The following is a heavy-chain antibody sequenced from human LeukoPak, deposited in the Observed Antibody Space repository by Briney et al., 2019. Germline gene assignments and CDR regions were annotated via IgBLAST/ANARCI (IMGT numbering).Heavy chain of an antibody. CDR2: IYSGGST. CDR3: AKDRTPSSGYYYDAFDI. Sequence: PGGSLRLSCAASGFTVSSNYMSWVRQAPGKGLEWVSDIYSGGSTYYADSVKGRFTISRDNSKNTLYLQMNSLRAEDTAVYYCAKDRTPSSGYYYDAFDIWGQGTMVTVSS. V-gene: IGHV3-53*01. D-gene: IGHD3-22*01. J-gene: IGHJ3*02. CDR1: GFTVSSNY.